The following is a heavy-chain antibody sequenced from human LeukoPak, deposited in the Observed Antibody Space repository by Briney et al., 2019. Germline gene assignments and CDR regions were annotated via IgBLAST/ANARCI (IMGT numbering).Heavy chain of an antibody. J-gene: IGHJ4*02. D-gene: IGHD2-21*02. V-gene: IGHV3-53*01. CDR2: IYSGGST. Sequence: GRSLRLSCAASGFTVSSNYMSWVRQAPGKGLEWVSVIYSGGSTYYADSVKGRFTISRDNSKNTLYLQMNSLRAEDTAVYYCAKDVIVVVTAPNDYFDYWGQGTLVTVSS. CDR3: AKDVIVVVTAPNDYFDY. CDR1: GFTVSSNY.